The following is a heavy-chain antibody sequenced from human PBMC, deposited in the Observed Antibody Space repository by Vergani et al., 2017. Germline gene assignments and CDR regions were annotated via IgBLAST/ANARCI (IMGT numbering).Heavy chain of an antibody. J-gene: IGHJ4*02. V-gene: IGHV5-51*01. CDR2: IYPGDSDT. D-gene: IGHD6-19*01. CDR3: ARHFRSHFRAKYSSGWYFDY. Sequence: EVQLVPSGAEVKKPGESLKISCKGSGYSFTSYWIGWVRQMPGKGLEWMGIIYPGDSDTRYSPSFQGQVTISADKSISTAYLQWSSLKASDNAMYYCARHFRSHFRAKYSSGWYFDYWGQGTLVTVSS. CDR1: GYSFTSYW.